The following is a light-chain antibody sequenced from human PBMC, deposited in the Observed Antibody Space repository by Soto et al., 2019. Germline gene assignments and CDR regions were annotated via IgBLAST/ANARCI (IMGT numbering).Light chain of an antibody. J-gene: IGLJ3*02. Sequence: NFMLTPTHSVSGSPGKTVTISCTRSTGSNASNYVPSYQQRPGSSPTTVISEDTQRHSGVPDRLSGSIDSSSKSASLAISGLKTEDEVDYCGQSCDGSTPPFGGGTKLTVL. CDR1: TGSNASNY. V-gene: IGLV6-57*01. CDR3: QSCDGSTPP. CDR2: EDT.